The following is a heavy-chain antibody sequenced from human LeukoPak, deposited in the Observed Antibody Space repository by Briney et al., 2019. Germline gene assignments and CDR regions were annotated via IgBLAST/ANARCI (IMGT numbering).Heavy chain of an antibody. CDR2: IKQDGSES. CDR3: ASGGSYHVY. D-gene: IGHD1-26*01. Sequence: GGSLRLSCAASAFTFSSYWMSWVRQAPGKGLQWVANIKQDGSESYYVDSVKGRFTISRDIAKNSLSLQMNSLRAEDTAVYYCASGGSYHVYWGQGTLVTVSS. V-gene: IGHV3-7*01. CDR1: AFTFSSYW. J-gene: IGHJ4*02.